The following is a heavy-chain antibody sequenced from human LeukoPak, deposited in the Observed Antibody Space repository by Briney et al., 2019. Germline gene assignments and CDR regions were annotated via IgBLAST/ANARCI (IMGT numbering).Heavy chain of an antibody. J-gene: IGHJ4*01. CDR1: GYSYPTYW. V-gene: IGHV5-51*01. CDR3: ARAGGPYSNSDY. CDR2: IYPGDSDT. D-gene: IGHD6-13*01. Sequence: GESLTISCKGSGYSYPTYWIGWVRQMPGRGLEWMGIIYPGDSDTRYSPSFQGQVTISVDKSISTAYLQWSSLPASHTAMYYCARAGGPYSNSDYWGQGALVTVSA.